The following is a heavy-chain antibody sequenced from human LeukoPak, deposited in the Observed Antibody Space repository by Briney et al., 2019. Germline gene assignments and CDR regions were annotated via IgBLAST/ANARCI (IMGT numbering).Heavy chain of an antibody. CDR1: GGSISSSIYY. CDR2: IYYSGST. Sequence: SETLSLTCTVSGGSISSSIYYWGWIRQSPGKGLEWIGSIYYSGSTYYNPSLKSRVTISVDTSKNQFSLKLSSVTAADTAVYYCARHGYWGGSYSFMLKYNWFDPWGQGTLVTVSS. D-gene: IGHD1-26*01. J-gene: IGHJ5*02. V-gene: IGHV4-39*01. CDR3: ARHGYWGGSYSFMLKYNWFDP.